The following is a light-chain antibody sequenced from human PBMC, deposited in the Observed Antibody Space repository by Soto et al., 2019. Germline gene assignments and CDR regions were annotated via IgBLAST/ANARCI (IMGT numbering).Light chain of an antibody. CDR3: QQGDSFPIT. CDR1: QSISSW. CDR2: AAS. V-gene: IGKV1-12*01. J-gene: IGKJ5*01. Sequence: DIQMTQSPSSVSASVGDRVTITCRASQSISSWLAWYQQKPGTVPKLLIYAASSLQSGVPSRFSGSGAGTEFTLTITSLQPEDFGTYYCQQGDSFPITFGQGTLLEIK.